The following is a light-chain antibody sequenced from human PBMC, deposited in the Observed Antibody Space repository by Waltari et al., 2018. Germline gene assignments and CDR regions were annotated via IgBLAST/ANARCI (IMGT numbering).Light chain of an antibody. V-gene: IGLV1-40*01. Sequence: QSVLTQPPSVSGAPGQRVTISCTGSDANIGSGSDVNWYQHLPGRAPKVLIYGNNNRPSGVSDRFSGSKSDTSASLAITGLQAEDEAHYYCQSYDSSLNGHLVFGGGTKLTVL. CDR2: GNN. J-gene: IGLJ2*01. CDR1: DANIGSGSD. CDR3: QSYDSSLNGHLV.